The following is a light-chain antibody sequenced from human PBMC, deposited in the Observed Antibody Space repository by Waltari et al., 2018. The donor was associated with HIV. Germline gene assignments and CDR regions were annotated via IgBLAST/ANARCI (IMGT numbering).Light chain of an antibody. CDR3: ASWDDNLSGWV. J-gene: IGLJ3*02. Sequence: QSVLTQPPSASGTPGQSVSISCSGSRSNIGSNYVYWYQHLPGTTPKVVIYRSDQRPAGVPYRCAGSNAGTSASLAISGRRSEDEAHYYCASWDDNLSGWVFGGGTKRTVL. CDR1: RSNIGSNY. V-gene: IGLV1-47*01. CDR2: RSD.